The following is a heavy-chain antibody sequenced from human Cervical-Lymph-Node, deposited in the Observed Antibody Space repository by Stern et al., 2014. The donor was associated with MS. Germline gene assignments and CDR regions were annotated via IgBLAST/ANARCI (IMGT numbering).Heavy chain of an antibody. J-gene: IGHJ4*02. V-gene: IGHV4-59*08. CDR2: IYYSGST. D-gene: IGHD4-17*01. CDR3: ARRGTTGIDY. Sequence: QLQLQESGPGLAKPSETLSLTCTVSGGSISNYYWSWIRQPPGKGLEWIGYIYYSGSTNYNPSLKSRVAMSVDPSKDQFSLNLTSVTAADTGVYYCARRGTTGIDYWGQGTLVTVSS. CDR1: GGSISNYY.